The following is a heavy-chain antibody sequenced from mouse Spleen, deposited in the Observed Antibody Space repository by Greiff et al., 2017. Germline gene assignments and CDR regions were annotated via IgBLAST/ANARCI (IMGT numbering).Heavy chain of an antibody. CDR2: ISSGGST. CDR3: ARCDYGNYGDYWFAY. V-gene: IGHV5-6-5*01. J-gene: IGHJ3*01. CDR1: GFTFSSYA. D-gene: IGHD2-1*01. Sequence: EVQVVESGGGLVKPGGSLKLSCAASGFTFSSYAMSWVRQTPEKRLEWVASISSGGSTYYPDSVKGRFTISRDNARNILYLQMSSLRSEDTAMYYCARCDYGNYGDYWFAYWGQGTLVTVSA.